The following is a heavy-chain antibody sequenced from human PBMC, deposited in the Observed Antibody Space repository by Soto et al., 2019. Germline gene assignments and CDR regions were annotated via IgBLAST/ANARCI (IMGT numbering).Heavy chain of an antibody. Sequence: QVQLQESGPGLVKPSQTLSLTCTVSGGSISSGDYYWSWIRQPPGKGLEWIGYIYYSGSTYYNPSHKRRVTISVDTSKTQFSLKLSSVTAADTAVYYCARVTAVAVFDYWGQGTLVTVSS. J-gene: IGHJ4*02. CDR2: IYYSGST. CDR1: GGSISSGDYY. CDR3: ARVTAVAVFDY. D-gene: IGHD6-19*01. V-gene: IGHV4-30-4*01.